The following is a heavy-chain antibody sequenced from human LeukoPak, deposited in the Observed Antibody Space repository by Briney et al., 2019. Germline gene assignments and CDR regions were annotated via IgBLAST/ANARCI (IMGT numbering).Heavy chain of an antibody. CDR2: IYSSGST. CDR3: ARLVRIFYYGSGSYPLGYAFDI. V-gene: IGHV4-61*02. J-gene: IGHJ3*02. D-gene: IGHD3-10*01. CDR1: GGSISSGSYY. Sequence: PSETLSLTCSVSGGSISSGSYYWRWIRQPAGKGLEWIGRIYSSGSTNYNPSLKSRVTITVDTSKNQFSLKLSSVTAADTAVYYCARLVRIFYYGSGSYPLGYAFDIWGQGTMVTVSS.